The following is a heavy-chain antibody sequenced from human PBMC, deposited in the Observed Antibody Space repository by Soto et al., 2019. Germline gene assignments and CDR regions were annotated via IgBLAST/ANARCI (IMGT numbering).Heavy chain of an antibody. D-gene: IGHD3-22*01. CDR3: AMVTFATSGYAEY. CDR2: ISAATANT. V-gene: IGHV1-18*04. J-gene: IGHJ4*02. CDR1: GYAFIDYS. Sequence: QVRLVQSGTEVKKPGTSVKVSCKASGYAFIDYSITWVRQAPGQVLEWMGGISAATANTEYAQKYKGSVTMTIDTSTGTAYMKPRSLSSDATAMYFCAMVTFATSGYAEYWDQGTIVTVYS.